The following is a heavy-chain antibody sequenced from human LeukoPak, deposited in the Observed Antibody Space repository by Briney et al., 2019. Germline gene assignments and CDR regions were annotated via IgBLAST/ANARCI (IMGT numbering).Heavy chain of an antibody. CDR3: ARSFYYDSSGYRTPFDY. CDR1: GGSISSYY. V-gene: IGHV4-59*01. J-gene: IGHJ4*02. Sequence: SETLSLTCTVSGGSISSYYWSWIRQPPGKGLEWIGYIYYSGSTNYNPSLKSRVTISVDTSKNQFSLKLSSVTAADTAVYYCARSFYYDSSGYRTPFDYWGQGTLVTVSS. CDR2: IYYSGST. D-gene: IGHD3-22*01.